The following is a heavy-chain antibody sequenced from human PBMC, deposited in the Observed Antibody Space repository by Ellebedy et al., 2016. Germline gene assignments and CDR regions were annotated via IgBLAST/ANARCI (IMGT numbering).Heavy chain of an antibody. J-gene: IGHJ5*02. Sequence: SLKISXAASGFTFDDYAMHWVRQAPGKGLEWVSGISWNSGSIGYADSVKGRFTISRDNAKNSLYLQMNSLRAEDTAVYYCADGERTYYDYNRPLPWGQGTLVTVSS. CDR2: ISWNSGSI. CDR1: GFTFDDYA. CDR3: ADGERTYYDYNRPLP. D-gene: IGHD3-3*01. V-gene: IGHV3-9*01.